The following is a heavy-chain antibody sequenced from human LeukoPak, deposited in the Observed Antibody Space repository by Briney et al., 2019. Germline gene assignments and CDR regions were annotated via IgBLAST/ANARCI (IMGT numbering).Heavy chain of an antibody. V-gene: IGHV2-5*02. CDR3: AGTTISGLLGDAFDI. Sequence: SGPTQVKPTPTLTLTFTLSGLSLTTSGVGVGWIRQPPGKALEWLAIMYWDDDERYSPSLKSRLTLTQDPSKTQVVLRMTNMDPADTGTYYCAGTTISGLLGDAFDIWGQGTMVTVFS. CDR2: MYWDDDE. CDR1: GLSLTTSGVG. J-gene: IGHJ3*02. D-gene: IGHD3/OR15-3a*01.